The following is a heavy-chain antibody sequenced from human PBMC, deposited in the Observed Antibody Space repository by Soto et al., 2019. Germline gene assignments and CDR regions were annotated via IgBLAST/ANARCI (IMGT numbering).Heavy chain of an antibody. V-gene: IGHV3-30-3*01. Sequence: QVQLVESGGGVVQPGRSLRLSCAASGFTFSSYAMHWVRQAPGKGLEWVAVISYDGSNKYYADSVKGRFTISRDNSKNTMYQQMNSLRAEDTAVYDCARDERLLFLPHFDLWGRGTLVTVSS. CDR3: ARDERLLFLPHFDL. CDR1: GFTFSSYA. J-gene: IGHJ2*01. D-gene: IGHD2-21*02. CDR2: ISYDGSNK.